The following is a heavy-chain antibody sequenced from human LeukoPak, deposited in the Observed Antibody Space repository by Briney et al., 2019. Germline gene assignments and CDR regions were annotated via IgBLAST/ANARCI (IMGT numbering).Heavy chain of an antibody. CDR1: GYSFTTYA. CDR3: ARGRGSGWHYVDY. CDR2: INTNTGTP. V-gene: IGHV7-4-1*01. D-gene: IGHD6-19*01. Sequence: GASVKVSCTASGYSFTTYAINWVRQAPGQGLEWMGWINTNTGTPTYAQGFTGRIVFSLDTSVSTAYLQISSLKAEDTAVYYCARGRGSGWHYVDYWGQGTLVTVSS. J-gene: IGHJ4*02.